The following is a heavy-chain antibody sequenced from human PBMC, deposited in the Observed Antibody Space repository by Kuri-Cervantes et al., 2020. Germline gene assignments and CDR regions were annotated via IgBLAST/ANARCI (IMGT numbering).Heavy chain of an antibody. CDR2: ISDSGDRT. J-gene: IGHJ2*01. D-gene: IGHD4-17*01. CDR1: GFTFSSYA. CDR3: ATLRGFTDYGDFYWYFDL. Sequence: GGSLRLSCAASGFTFSSYAMTWVRQAPGEGLQWVSDISDSGDRTKYADSVKGRFTISRDNAKNTLSLQMNSLRVEDTAVYYCATLRGFTDYGDFYWYFDLWGRGTLVTVSS. V-gene: IGHV3-23*01.